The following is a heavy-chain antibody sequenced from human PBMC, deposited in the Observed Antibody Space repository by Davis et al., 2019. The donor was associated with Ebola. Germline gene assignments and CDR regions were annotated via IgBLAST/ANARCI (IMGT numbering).Heavy chain of an antibody. CDR2: IYPGDSDT. CDR3: ARRVGYSYGYDYYYYGMDV. CDR1: GYSFTSYW. Sequence: GESLKISCKGSGYSFTSYWIGWVRQMPGKGLEWMGIIYPGDSDTRYSPSFQGQVTIPADKSISTAYLQWSSLKASDTAMYYCARRVGYSYGYDYYYYGMDVWGQGTTVTVSS. V-gene: IGHV5-51*01. D-gene: IGHD5-18*01. J-gene: IGHJ6*02.